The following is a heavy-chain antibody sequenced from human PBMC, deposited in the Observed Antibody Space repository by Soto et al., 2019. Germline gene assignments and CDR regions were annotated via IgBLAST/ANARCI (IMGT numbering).Heavy chain of an antibody. V-gene: IGHV1-3*01. Sequence: ASVKVSCKASGYTFTSYAMHWVRQAPGQRLEWMGWINAGNGNTKYSQRFQGRVTITRDTSASTAYMELSSLRSEDTAVYYCARSKTSSSWRASWFDPWGQGTLVTVSS. J-gene: IGHJ5*02. CDR1: GYTFTSYA. CDR2: INAGNGNT. D-gene: IGHD6-13*01. CDR3: ARSKTSSSWRASWFDP.